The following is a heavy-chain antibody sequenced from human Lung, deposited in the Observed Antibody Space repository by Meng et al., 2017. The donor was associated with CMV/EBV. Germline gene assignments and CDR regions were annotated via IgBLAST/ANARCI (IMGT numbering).Heavy chain of an antibody. CDR3: ARRRGSSSFDY. V-gene: IGHV3-7*01. D-gene: IGHD1-26*01. CDR2: IIQDGSEV. CDR1: GFTFSNYW. Sequence: GGSLRLSCAASGFTFSNYWMAWVRQVPGKGLEWVANIIQDGSEVLYVESVKGRFTTSRDNDEESLFLQMNSLGAEDTAVYYCARRRGSSSFDYWGQGTLVTVSS. J-gene: IGHJ4*02.